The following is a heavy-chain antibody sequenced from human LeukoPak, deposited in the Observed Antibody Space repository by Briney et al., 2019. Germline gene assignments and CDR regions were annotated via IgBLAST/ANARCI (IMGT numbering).Heavy chain of an antibody. Sequence: ASVKVSCKASGGTFSSYAISWVRQAPGQGLEWMGGIIPIFGTANYAQKFQGRVTITADESTSTAYMELSSLRSEDTAVYYCARGPPSDYYDSSGYYDFDYWGQGTLVTVSS. D-gene: IGHD3-22*01. J-gene: IGHJ4*02. CDR1: GGTFSSYA. CDR3: ARGPPSDYYDSSGYYDFDY. V-gene: IGHV1-69*13. CDR2: IIPIFGTA.